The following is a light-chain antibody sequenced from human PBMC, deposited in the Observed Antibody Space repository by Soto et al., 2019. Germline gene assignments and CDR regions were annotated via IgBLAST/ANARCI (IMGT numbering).Light chain of an antibody. Sequence: QSALTQPASVSGSPGQSITISCTGTSSDVGGYNYVSWYQQHPGKAPKFLISEVSNRPSGVSNRFSASKSGNTASLTISGLQAEDEADYYCSSYTSSTLVFGTGTRSPS. V-gene: IGLV2-14*01. J-gene: IGLJ1*01. CDR2: EVS. CDR1: SSDVGGYNY. CDR3: SSYTSSTLV.